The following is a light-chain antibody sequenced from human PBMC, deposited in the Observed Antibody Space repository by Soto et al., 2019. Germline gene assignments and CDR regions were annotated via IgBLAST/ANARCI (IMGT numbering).Light chain of an antibody. CDR3: QQTYATPPT. J-gene: IGKJ1*01. Sequence: DIQMTQSPSSLSASVGDRVILTCRASQTIRTSLNWYQQKPGKAPKLLIYAASTLHSGVPSRFSGSGSGTDFTLSISNLQPEDFATYFCQQTYATPPTFGQGTKVEL. CDR2: AAS. V-gene: IGKV1-39*01. CDR1: QTIRTS.